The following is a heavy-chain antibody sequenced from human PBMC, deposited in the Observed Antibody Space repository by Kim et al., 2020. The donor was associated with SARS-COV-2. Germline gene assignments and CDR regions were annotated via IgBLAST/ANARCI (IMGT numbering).Heavy chain of an antibody. Sequence: GGSLRLSCAVSGFTFSNVAMNWVRQAPGKGLEWVSAISGTGTDTYYADSVNGRVTISRDISKNTLYLEMNSLRAEDTALYYCVKDVWGYAGMDVWGQGTTVTVS. J-gene: IGHJ6*02. CDR3: VKDVWGYAGMDV. CDR2: ISGTGTDT. D-gene: IGHD3-16*01. CDR1: GFTFSNVA. V-gene: IGHV3-23*01.